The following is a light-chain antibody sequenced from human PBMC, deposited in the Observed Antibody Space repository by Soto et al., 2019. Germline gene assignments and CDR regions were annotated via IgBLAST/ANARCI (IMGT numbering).Light chain of an antibody. Sequence: EFVLTQSPGTLSLSPGESATLSCRASQTVRNNYLAWYQQKPGQXPRXLIYDASSRATGIPDRFSGGGSGTDLTITISRLEPEDFEVYYCQQFSSYPLTFGGGTKVDIK. CDR1: QTVRNNY. V-gene: IGKV3-20*01. CDR2: DAS. J-gene: IGKJ4*01. CDR3: QQFSSYPLT.